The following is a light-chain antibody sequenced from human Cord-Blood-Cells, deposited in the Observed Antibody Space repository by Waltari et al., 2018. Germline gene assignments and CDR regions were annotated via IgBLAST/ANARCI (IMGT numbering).Light chain of an antibody. V-gene: IGKV1-39*01. CDR3: QQSYSTPLT. Sequence: DIQMTQYPSSLSASVADRVTITCRARQRISSYLNWYQQKPGKAPKLLIYAASSLQSGVPSRFSGSGSGTDFTLTISSLQPEDFATYYCQQSYSTPLTFGGGTKVEIK. J-gene: IGKJ4*01. CDR1: QRISSY. CDR2: AAS.